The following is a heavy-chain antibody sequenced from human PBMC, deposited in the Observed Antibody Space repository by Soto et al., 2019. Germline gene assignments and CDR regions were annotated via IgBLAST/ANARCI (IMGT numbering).Heavy chain of an antibody. CDR2: ISYDGSNK. CDR3: AKETTYYDILTGQREKYYFDY. D-gene: IGHD3-9*01. CDR1: GFTFSSYG. Sequence: GGSLRLSCAASGFTFSSYGMHWVRQAPGKGLEWVAVISYDGSNKYYADSVKGRFTISRNNSKNTLYLQMNSLRAEDTAVYYCAKETTYYDILTGQREKYYFDYWGQGTLVTVSS. V-gene: IGHV3-30*18. J-gene: IGHJ4*02.